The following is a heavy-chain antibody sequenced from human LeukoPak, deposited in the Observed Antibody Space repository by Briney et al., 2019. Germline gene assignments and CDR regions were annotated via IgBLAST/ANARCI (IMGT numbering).Heavy chain of an antibody. CDR1: GFTFSDYY. Sequence: GGSLRLSCAASGFTFSDYYMSWIRQAPGKGLEWVSYISSSGSTIYYADSVKGRFTISRDNAKNSLYLQMNSLRAEDTAVYYCARGTAYIAAAGDAFDIWGQGTMVTVSS. D-gene: IGHD6-13*01. V-gene: IGHV3-11*04. J-gene: IGHJ3*02. CDR2: ISSSGSTI. CDR3: ARGTAYIAAAGDAFDI.